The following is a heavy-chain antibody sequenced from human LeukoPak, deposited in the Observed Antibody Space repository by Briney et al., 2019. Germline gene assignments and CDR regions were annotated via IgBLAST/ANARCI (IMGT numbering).Heavy chain of an antibody. Sequence: SETLSLTCSISGGSLNDYYWTWLRQPPGKGLEWIGYIYYSGNTNYNPSLKSRVTISVDTSKNQFSLKLTSVTAADTAVYYCARHPSFSYSSSWYNWFDPWGQGTLVTVSS. J-gene: IGHJ5*02. CDR2: IYYSGNT. CDR1: GGSLNDYY. D-gene: IGHD6-13*01. V-gene: IGHV4-59*08. CDR3: ARHPSFSYSSSWYNWFDP.